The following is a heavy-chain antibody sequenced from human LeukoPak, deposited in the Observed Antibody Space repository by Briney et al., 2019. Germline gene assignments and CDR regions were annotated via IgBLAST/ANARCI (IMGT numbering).Heavy chain of an antibody. J-gene: IGHJ4*02. V-gene: IGHV1-2*02. CDR1: GYTFTGYY. CDR3: ARVCSSTSCYDDY. D-gene: IGHD2-2*01. Sequence: GASVKVSCKASGYTFTGYYMHWVRQAPGQGLEWMGWINPNSGATNYAQKFQGRVTMTRNTSISTAYMELSRLRSDDTAVYYCARVCSSTSCYDDYWGQGTLVTVSS. CDR2: INPNSGAT.